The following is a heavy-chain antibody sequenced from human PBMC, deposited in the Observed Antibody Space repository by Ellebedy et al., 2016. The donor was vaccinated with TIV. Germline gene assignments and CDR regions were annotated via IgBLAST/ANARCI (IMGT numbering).Heavy chain of an antibody. D-gene: IGHD2-15*01. CDR2: MNPKTGNT. Sequence: ASVKVSCXASGYTFTYDDINWVRQASGQGLEWMGWMNPKTGNTGYAQKFQGRVIMTRDTSINTAYMEMRSLGSEDTAVYYCARAKGYCSGGNCYYYGLDFWGQGTTVTVSS. CDR3: ARAKGYCSGGNCYYYGLDF. V-gene: IGHV1-8*01. CDR1: GYTFTYDD. J-gene: IGHJ6*02.